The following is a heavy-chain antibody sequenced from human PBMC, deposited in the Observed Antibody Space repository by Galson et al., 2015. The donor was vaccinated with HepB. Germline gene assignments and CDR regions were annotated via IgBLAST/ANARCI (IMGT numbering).Heavy chain of an antibody. CDR1: GYTFTSYA. Sequence: SVKVSCKASGYTFTSYAMHWVRQAPGQRLEWMGWINAGNGNTKYSQKFQGRVTITRDTSASTAYMELSSLRSEDTAVYYCARHGYSGYDYYYYYMDVWGKGTTVTVSS. V-gene: IGHV1-3*01. J-gene: IGHJ6*03. CDR2: INAGNGNT. CDR3: ARHGYSGYDYYYYYMDV. D-gene: IGHD5-12*01.